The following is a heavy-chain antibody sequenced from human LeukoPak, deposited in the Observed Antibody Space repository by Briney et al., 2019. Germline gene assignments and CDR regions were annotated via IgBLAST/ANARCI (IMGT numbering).Heavy chain of an antibody. D-gene: IGHD6-19*01. J-gene: IGHJ4*02. CDR2: ISESGGTT. V-gene: IGHV3-23*01. CDR3: ARQWLVNG. CDR1: GFTYSSYG. Sequence: GGSLRLSCAASGFTYSSYGMHWVRQAPGKGLEWVSSISESGGTTDYADSVKGRFTISRDNSKNTLYLQMNSLRAEDTAVYYCARQWLVNGWGQGTLVTVSS.